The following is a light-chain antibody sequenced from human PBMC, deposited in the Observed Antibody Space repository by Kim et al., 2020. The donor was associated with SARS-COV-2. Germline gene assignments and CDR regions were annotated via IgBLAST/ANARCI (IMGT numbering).Light chain of an antibody. Sequence: ENVLTQSPGTLSLSPWERATLSCRASQSVSSNFLAWYQQKAGQAPRLVIYSASSRASGIPDRFSGSGSGTDFTLTISTLEPEDFAVYYCQQYATSPETFGQGTKVDIK. CDR3: QQYATSPET. CDR2: SAS. J-gene: IGKJ1*01. V-gene: IGKV3-20*01. CDR1: QSVSSNF.